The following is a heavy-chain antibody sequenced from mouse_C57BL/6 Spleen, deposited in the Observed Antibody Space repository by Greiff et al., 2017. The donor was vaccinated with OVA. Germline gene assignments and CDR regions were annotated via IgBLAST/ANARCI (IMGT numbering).Heavy chain of an antibody. V-gene: IGHV1-42*01. CDR3: ARGSNYYYAMDY. J-gene: IGHJ4*01. Sequence: EVKLMESGPELVKPGASVKISCKASGYSFTGYYMNWVKQSPEKSLEWIGEINPSTGGTTYNQKFKAKATLTVDKSSSTAYMQLKSLTSEDSAVYYCARGSNYYYAMDYWGQGTSVTVSS. D-gene: IGHD2-5*01. CDR1: GYSFTGYY. CDR2: INPSTGGT.